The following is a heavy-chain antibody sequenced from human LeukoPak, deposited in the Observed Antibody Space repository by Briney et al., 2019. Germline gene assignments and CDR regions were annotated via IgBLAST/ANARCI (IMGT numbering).Heavy chain of an antibody. CDR1: GYTFTSYD. Sequence: ASVKVSCKASGYTFTSYDINWVRQATGQGLEWMGWKNPNSGNTGYAQKFQGRVTSTRNTSISTAYMELSSLRSEDTAVYYCARADTEYDFWSGLNYYYYYMDVWGKGTTVTVSS. V-gene: IGHV1-8*03. CDR2: KNPNSGNT. J-gene: IGHJ6*03. D-gene: IGHD3-3*01. CDR3: ARADTEYDFWSGLNYYYYYMDV.